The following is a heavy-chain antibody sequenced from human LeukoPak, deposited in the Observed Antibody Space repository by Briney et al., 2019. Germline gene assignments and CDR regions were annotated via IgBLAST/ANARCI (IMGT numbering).Heavy chain of an antibody. D-gene: IGHD6-13*01. V-gene: IGHV4-39*01. CDR2: IYFRGGT. CDR3: VRHIAMGSPLYD. CDR1: GASISSSYY. Sequence: KPSETLSLTCTVSGASISSSYYWGWIRQSPGKGLEWIASIYFRGGTYYNPSLKSRVTISVDTTKNVCSLKLTSVAAAETAVYYCVRHIAMGSPLYDWGQGTLVTVSA. J-gene: IGHJ4*02.